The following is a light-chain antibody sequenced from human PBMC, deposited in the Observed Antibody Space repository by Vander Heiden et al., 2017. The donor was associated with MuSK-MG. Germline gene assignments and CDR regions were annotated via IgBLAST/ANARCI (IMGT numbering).Light chain of an antibody. CDR1: ESIITW. Sequence: DIQMTQSPSTLSASVGDRVTITCRASESIITWLAWYQQKPGKAPKLLIYKASTLESGVPSRFSGSGSGTEFTLTISSLQPDDFATYYCQQYKSNSALTFGGGTKVEIK. CDR3: QQYKSNSALT. CDR2: KAS. J-gene: IGKJ4*01. V-gene: IGKV1-5*03.